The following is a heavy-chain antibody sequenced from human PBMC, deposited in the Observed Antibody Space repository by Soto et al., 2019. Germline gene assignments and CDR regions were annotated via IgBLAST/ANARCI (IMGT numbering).Heavy chain of an antibody. D-gene: IGHD6-19*01. Sequence: SETLSLTCTVSGGSVSSGSYYWTWIRQPPGKGLEWIGEIYHSGSTNYNPSLKSRGTISVDNSKNQFSLKLSSVTAADTAVYYCARAAVAGTRWFDPWGQGTLVTVSS. CDR3: ARAAVAGTRWFDP. V-gene: IGHV4-39*07. J-gene: IGHJ5*02. CDR1: GGSVSSGSYY. CDR2: IYHSGST.